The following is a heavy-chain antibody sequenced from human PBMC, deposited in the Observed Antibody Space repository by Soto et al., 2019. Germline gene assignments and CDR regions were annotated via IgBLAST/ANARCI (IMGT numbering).Heavy chain of an antibody. V-gene: IGHV3-66*01. J-gene: IGHJ4*02. CDR3: ARDRRADDYGDDAFDN. D-gene: IGHD4-17*01. CDR1: GLIVGNIY. CDR2: MYSAGNT. Sequence: GGPLRLSCAASGLIVGNIYMTWVRQAPGKGLEWISVMYSAGNTYYADSVRGSFIISRDSSTNTLFLEMHSLRVEDTAVFYCARDRRADDYGDDAFDNWGQGTLVTVSS.